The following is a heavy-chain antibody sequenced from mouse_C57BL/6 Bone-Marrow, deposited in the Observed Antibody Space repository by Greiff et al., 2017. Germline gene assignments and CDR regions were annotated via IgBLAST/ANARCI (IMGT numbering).Heavy chain of an antibody. Sequence: QVQLKESGPELVKPGASVKISCKASGYAFSSSWMNWVKQRPGKGLEWIGRIYPGGGDTNYNGKFKGKATLTADKSSSTAYMQLSSLTSEDSAVYYCARKAFAVVAYYFDYWGQGTTLTVSS. J-gene: IGHJ2*01. CDR3: ARKAFAVVAYYFDY. CDR1: GYAFSSSW. D-gene: IGHD1-1*01. V-gene: IGHV1-82*01. CDR2: IYPGGGDT.